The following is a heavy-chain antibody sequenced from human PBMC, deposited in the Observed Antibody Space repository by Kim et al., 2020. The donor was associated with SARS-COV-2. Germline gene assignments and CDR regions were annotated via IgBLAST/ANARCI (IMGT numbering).Heavy chain of an antibody. V-gene: IGHV3-74*01. J-gene: IGHJ4*01. CDR2: INSDGGST. CDR3: TRDPV. Sequence: RINSDGGSTYYAASVRGRFTISRDNAKNTLYLQMNSLSAEDTAVYYCTRDPVWGHATLVTASS.